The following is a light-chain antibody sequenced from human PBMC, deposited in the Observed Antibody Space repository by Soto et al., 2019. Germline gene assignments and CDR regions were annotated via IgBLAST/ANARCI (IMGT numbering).Light chain of an antibody. Sequence: QSALTQPASVSGSPGQSITISCTGTSSDVGGYNHVSWYQQHPGKAPKLMIYDVTNRPSGVSNRFSASKSGNTASLTISGLQAEDEADYYCSSYTSSSTLVVFGGGTKLTVL. CDR1: SSDVGGYNH. J-gene: IGLJ2*01. V-gene: IGLV2-14*01. CDR3: SSYTSSSTLVV. CDR2: DVT.